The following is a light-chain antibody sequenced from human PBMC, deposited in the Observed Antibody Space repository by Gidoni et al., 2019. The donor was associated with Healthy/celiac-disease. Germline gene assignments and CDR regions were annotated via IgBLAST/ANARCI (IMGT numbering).Light chain of an antibody. J-gene: IGLJ2*01. CDR3: SSYAGSDNPVV. Sequence: QSVLTQPPSASGSPGQSVTISCTGTSSDVGAYNYVSWYQQHPGKAPKLIIYEVSKGPSGVPDRFSGSKSGNTASLTVSGLQAEDEADYYCSSYAGSDNPVVFGGGTKLTVL. CDR1: SSDVGAYNY. V-gene: IGLV2-8*01. CDR2: EVS.